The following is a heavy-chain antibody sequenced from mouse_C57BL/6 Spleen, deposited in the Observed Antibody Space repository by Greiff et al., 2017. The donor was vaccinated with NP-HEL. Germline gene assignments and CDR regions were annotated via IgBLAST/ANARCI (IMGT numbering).Heavy chain of an antibody. CDR2: IDPSDSET. D-gene: IGHD2-1*01. Sequence: QVQLQQPGAELVRPGSSVKLSCKASGYTFTSYWMHWVKQRPIQGLEWIGNIDPSDSETHYNQKFKDKATLTVDKSSSTAYMQLSSLTSEDSAVYYCAREDYGNPYYFDYWGQSTTLTVSS. CDR1: GYTFTSYW. V-gene: IGHV1-52*01. J-gene: IGHJ2*01. CDR3: AREDYGNPYYFDY.